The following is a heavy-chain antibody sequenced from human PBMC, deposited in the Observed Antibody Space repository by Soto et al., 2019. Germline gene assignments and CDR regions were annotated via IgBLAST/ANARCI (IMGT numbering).Heavy chain of an antibody. D-gene: IGHD1-26*01. V-gene: IGHV4-30-2*01. Sequence: SETLSLTCAVSGGSISSGGYSWSWIRQPPGKGLEWIGYIYHSGSTYYNPSLKSRVTISVDRSKNQFSLQLNSVTPEDTAVYYCARCEWERELNWFDPWGQGTLVTVSS. CDR3: ARCEWERELNWFDP. CDR1: GGSISSGGYS. CDR2: IYHSGST. J-gene: IGHJ5*02.